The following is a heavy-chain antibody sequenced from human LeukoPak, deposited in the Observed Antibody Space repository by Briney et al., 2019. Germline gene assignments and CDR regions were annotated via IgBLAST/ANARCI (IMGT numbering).Heavy chain of an antibody. D-gene: IGHD3-9*01. J-gene: IGHJ5*02. Sequence: PSETLSLTCAVYGRSFSGYYWSWIRQPPGKGLEWIGEINHSGSTNYNPSLKSRVTISVDTSKNQFSLKLSSVTAADTAVYYCARAGVGLLRYFDWLPPFDPWGQGTLVTVSS. V-gene: IGHV4-34*01. CDR1: GRSFSGYY. CDR3: ARAGVGLLRYFDWLPPFDP. CDR2: INHSGST.